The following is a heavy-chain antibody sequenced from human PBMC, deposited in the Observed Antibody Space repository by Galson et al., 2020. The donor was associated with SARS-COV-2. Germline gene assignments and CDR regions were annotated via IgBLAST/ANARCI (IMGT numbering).Heavy chain of an antibody. CDR1: GFTFSSYG. V-gene: IGHV3-30*18. CDR2: ISYDGSNK. Sequence: TGGSLRLSCAASGFTFSSYGMHWVRQAPGKGLEWVAVISYDGSNKYYADSVKGRFTISRDNSKNTLYLQMNSLRAEDTAVYYCAKVVAAYYYYYYGMDVWGQGTTVTVSS. CDR3: AKVVAAYYYYYYGMDV. J-gene: IGHJ6*02. D-gene: IGHD1-26*01.